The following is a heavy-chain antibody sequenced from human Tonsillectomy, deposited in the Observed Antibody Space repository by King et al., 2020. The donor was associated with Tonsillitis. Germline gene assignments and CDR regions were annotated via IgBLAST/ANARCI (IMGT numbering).Heavy chain of an antibody. J-gene: IGHJ6*02. CDR3: ARLAGYDSSGYYQTDRYYYYSGMDV. D-gene: IGHD3-22*01. Sequence: VQLVESGGGVVQPGRSLRLSCAASGFTFSSNGMHWVRQAPGKGLEWAAVISYDGSNKYYADSVKGRFTISRDNSKNTLYLQMNSLRTEDTAVYYCARLAGYDSSGYYQTDRYYYYSGMDVWGQGSTVTVSS. CDR2: ISYDGSNK. CDR1: GFTFSSNG. V-gene: IGHV3-30*03.